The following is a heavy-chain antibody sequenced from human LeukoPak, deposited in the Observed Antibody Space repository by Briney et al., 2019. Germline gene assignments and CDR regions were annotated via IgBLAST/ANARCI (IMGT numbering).Heavy chain of an antibody. CDR2: IRSKAYGGTT. J-gene: IGHJ1*01. Sequence: GGSLRLSCTASGFTFGDYAMSWFRQAPGKGLEWVGFIRSKAYGGTTEYAASVKGRFTISRDDSKSIAYLQMNSLKTEDTAVYYCTRGNYYDSSVGYFQHWGQGTLVTVSS. V-gene: IGHV3-49*03. CDR3: TRGNYYDSSVGYFQH. D-gene: IGHD3-22*01. CDR1: GFTFGDYA.